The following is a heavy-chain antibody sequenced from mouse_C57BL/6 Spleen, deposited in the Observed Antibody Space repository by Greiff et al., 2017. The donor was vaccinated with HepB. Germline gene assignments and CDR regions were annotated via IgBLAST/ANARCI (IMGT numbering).Heavy chain of an antibody. J-gene: IGHJ1*03. V-gene: IGHV1-82*01. CDR2: IYPGDGDT. CDR1: GYAFSSSW. D-gene: IGHD2-4*01. Sequence: QVQLQQSGPELVKPGASVKISCKASGYAFSSSWMNWVKQRPGKGLEWIGRIYPGDGDTNYKGKFKGKATLTADKSSSTAYMQLSSLTSEDSAVYFCARSDYDEGYWYFDVWGTGTTVTVSS. CDR3: ARSDYDEGYWYFDV.